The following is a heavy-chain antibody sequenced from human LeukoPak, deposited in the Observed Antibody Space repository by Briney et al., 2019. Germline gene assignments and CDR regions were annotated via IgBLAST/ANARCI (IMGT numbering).Heavy chain of an antibody. D-gene: IGHD3-9*01. CDR1: GFTFSNYA. Sequence: GGSLRLSCAASGFTFSNYAMSWVRQAPGKGLEWVSAISGSASSTYHADSVKGRFTISRDNSKNTLYLQMNSLRAEDTAVYYCARPVLRYFDWSNTSDWYFDLWGRGTLVTVSS. J-gene: IGHJ2*01. CDR3: ARPVLRYFDWSNTSDWYFDL. CDR2: ISGSASST. V-gene: IGHV3-23*01.